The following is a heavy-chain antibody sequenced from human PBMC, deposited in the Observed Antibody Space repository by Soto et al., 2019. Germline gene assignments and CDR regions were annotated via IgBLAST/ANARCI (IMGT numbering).Heavy chain of an antibody. J-gene: IGHJ3*02. V-gene: IGHV4-39*01. CDR1: GDSISSSNSH. CDR3: MTYDRINLKPYYPDGFQI. CDR2: VYYGGAIFYSGNI. Sequence: PSETLSLTCTVSGDSISSSNSHWGWTRQPPGKGLEYIGSVYYGGAIFYSGNIYYNPSLKSRVTISVDTSKNQFSLRLSSVTAAVTRGYYCMTYDRINLKPYYPDGFQIWAQGTMGT. D-gene: IGHD1-20*01.